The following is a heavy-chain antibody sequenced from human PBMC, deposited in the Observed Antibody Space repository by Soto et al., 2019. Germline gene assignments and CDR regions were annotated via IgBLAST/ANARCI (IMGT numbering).Heavy chain of an antibody. CDR1: GSTFSNYG. V-gene: IGHV3-33*01. CDR2: VWYDGTTK. Sequence: QVQLVESGGGVVQPGTSLRLSCAASGSTFSNYGMHWVRQAPGKGLEWVAVVWYDGTTKFYPDSVKGRFTISRDNSNNTLCLQMNSLRVEDTAVYYCATVDNYYGSVFWGQGTLVTVSS. D-gene: IGHD3-10*01. CDR3: ATVDNYYGSVF. J-gene: IGHJ4*02.